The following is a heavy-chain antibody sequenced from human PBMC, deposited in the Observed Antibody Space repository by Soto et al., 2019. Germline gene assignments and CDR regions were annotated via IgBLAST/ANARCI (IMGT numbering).Heavy chain of an antibody. Sequence: PGESLKISCKGSGYSFTSYWIGWVRQMPGKGLEWMGIIYPGDSDTRYSPSFQGQVTISADKSISTAYLQWSSLKASDTAMYYCARLGPPNYYDFWSGSPYGMDLWGQGTSVTVSS. CDR3: ARLGPPNYYDFWSGSPYGMDL. D-gene: IGHD3-3*01. CDR2: IYPGDSDT. J-gene: IGHJ6*02. V-gene: IGHV5-51*01. CDR1: GYSFTSYW.